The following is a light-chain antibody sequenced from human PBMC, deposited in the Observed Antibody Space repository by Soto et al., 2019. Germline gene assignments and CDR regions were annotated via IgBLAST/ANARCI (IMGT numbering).Light chain of an antibody. V-gene: IGKV1-9*01. J-gene: IGKJ4*01. Sequence: IQLTQSPSSLSASVGDRVTITCRASQGISSYLAWYQQKPGKAPKLLIYAASTLQSGVPSRFSGSGSGTDFTLTISSLQPEDFATYYCQQLNSYPNTFGGGTKVEIK. CDR3: QQLNSYPNT. CDR2: AAS. CDR1: QGISSY.